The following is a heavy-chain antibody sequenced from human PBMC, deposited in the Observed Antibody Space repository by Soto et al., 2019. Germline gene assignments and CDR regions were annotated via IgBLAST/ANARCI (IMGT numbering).Heavy chain of an antibody. D-gene: IGHD3-16*01. CDR3: ARGLLGAIDY. CDR2: IGTSDDT. Sequence: EVQLVESGGALVPPGGSLRLSCAASGFTFSYYDMHWVRQAEGKGLEWVAAIGTSDDTYYADFVQGRFSISSEDAKDSLYLQMSSLRAEDTAVYYSARGLLGAIDYWGQGALVTVSS. CDR1: GFTFSYYD. J-gene: IGHJ4*02. V-gene: IGHV3-13*01.